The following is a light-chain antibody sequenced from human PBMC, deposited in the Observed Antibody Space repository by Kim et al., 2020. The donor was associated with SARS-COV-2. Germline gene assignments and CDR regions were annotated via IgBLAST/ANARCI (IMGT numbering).Light chain of an antibody. CDR1: QNIGNY. Sequence: EIVLTQSPATLSLSPGERATLSCRADQNIGNYLAWYQQKPGQTPRLLIYDASKRATGIAARFSGSGSGTDFTLTISSLEPEDFAVYYCQQYGSSPRTFGQGTKVDIK. CDR3: QQYGSSPRT. CDR2: DAS. V-gene: IGKV3-11*01. J-gene: IGKJ1*01.